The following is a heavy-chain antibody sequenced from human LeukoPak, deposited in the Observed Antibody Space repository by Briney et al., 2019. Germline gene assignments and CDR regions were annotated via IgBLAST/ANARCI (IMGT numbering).Heavy chain of an antibody. CDR3: ARDPGGGYKDDALDI. D-gene: IGHD5-12*01. CDR2: IYHSGTT. CDR1: GGSISSVNW. Sequence: SGTLSLTCAVSGGSISSVNWWPWVRQPPGKGLEWIGEIYHSGTTNYNPSLKSRVTISVDESRNQFFLKLSSVTAADTAVYYCARDPGGGYKDDALDIWGQGTMVIVSS. V-gene: IGHV4-4*02. J-gene: IGHJ3*02.